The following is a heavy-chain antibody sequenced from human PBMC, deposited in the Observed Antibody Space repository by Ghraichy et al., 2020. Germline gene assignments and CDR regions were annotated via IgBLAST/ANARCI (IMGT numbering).Heavy chain of an antibody. J-gene: IGHJ4*02. D-gene: IGHD6-19*01. V-gene: IGHV3-7*01. CDR1: GFIFSSYW. CDR2: IKKDGSEK. CDR3: ARDLGRGCYFDY. Sequence: EGSLRLSCAASGFIFSSYWMSWVRQAPGKGLEWVANIKKDGSEKYYVDSVKGRFTISRDNAKNSLYLQMNSLRAEDTAVYYCARDLGRGCYFDYWGQGTLVTVSS.